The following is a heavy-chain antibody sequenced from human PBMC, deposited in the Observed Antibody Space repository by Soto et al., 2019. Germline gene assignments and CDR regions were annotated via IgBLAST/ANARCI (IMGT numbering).Heavy chain of an antibody. J-gene: IGHJ4*02. D-gene: IGHD3-22*01. CDR2: IYSDGKT. CDR1: GVTVSTNY. V-gene: IGHV3-53*02. CDR3: ARDGGGGYYDSRGYVAV. Sequence: EVRLVETGGGLIQPGGSLRLSCAASGVTVSTNYMSWVRQAPGKGLEWVSVIYSDGKTFYADSVKGRFTISRDNSENTVFLQMNSLRAEDTAVYYCARDGGGGYYDSRGYVAVWGQGSLVTVSS.